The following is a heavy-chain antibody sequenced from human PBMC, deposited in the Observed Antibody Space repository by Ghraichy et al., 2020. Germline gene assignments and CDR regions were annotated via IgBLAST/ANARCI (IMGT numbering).Heavy chain of an antibody. Sequence: SVKVSCKPSGGTLSSSVISWVRQAHGQGLEWMGRIIPSLDIANYAQKFQGRVTITADKSTSTAYMELISLRSEDSAMYYCARTVGDYGMDVWGQGTTVTVSS. J-gene: IGHJ6*02. CDR2: IIPSLDIA. V-gene: IGHV1-69*04. D-gene: IGHD4-11*01. CDR3: ARTVGDYGMDV. CDR1: GGTLSSSV.